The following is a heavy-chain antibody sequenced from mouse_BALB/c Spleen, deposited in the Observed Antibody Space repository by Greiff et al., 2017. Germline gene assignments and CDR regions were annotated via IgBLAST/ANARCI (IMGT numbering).Heavy chain of an antibody. CDR3: ARNWVYYAMDY. CDR1: GFTFSSFG. CDR2: ISSGSSTI. Sequence: EVKLVESGGGLVQPGGSRKLSCAASGFTFSSFGMHWVRQAPEKGLEWVAYISSGSSTIYYADTVKGRFTISRDNPKNTLFLQMTSLRSEDTAMYYCARNWVYYAMDYWGQGTSVTVSS. D-gene: IGHD4-1*01. J-gene: IGHJ4*01. V-gene: IGHV5-17*02.